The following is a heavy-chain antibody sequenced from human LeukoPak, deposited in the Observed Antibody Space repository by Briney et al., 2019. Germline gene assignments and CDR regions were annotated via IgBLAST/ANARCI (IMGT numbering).Heavy chain of an antibody. V-gene: IGHV1-46*01. CDR3: ARDQDSSGWYAQYYFDY. CDR2: INPSGGST. CDR1: GYTFTSYY. Sequence: ASVKVSCKASGYTFTSYYMHWVRQAPGQGLECMGIINPSGGSTSYAQKFQGRVTMTRDMSTSTLYMELGSLRSEATAVYYCARDQDSSGWYAQYYFDYWGQGTLVTVSS. D-gene: IGHD6-19*01. J-gene: IGHJ4*02.